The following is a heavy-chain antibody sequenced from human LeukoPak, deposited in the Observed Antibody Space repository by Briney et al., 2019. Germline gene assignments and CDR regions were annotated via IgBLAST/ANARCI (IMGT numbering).Heavy chain of an antibody. Sequence: PGGSLRLSCAASGFTFSSYAMHWVCQAPGKGLEWVAVMWYDGRNQYYADSVKGRFTISRDNSKNTLYLQMNSLRAEDTALYYCARTYYHMDVWGKGATVTVSS. J-gene: IGHJ6*03. V-gene: IGHV3-33*01. CDR2: MWYDGRNQ. CDR1: GFTFSSYA. CDR3: ARTYYHMDV.